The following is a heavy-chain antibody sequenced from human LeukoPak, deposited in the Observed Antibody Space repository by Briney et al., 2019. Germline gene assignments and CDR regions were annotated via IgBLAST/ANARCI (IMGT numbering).Heavy chain of an antibody. D-gene: IGHD1-26*01. CDR2: IKQDGSEK. CDR3: ARAPYSGSYAPRDY. V-gene: IGHV3-7*01. Sequence: GGSLRLSCAASGFTFSSYWMSWVRQAPGKGLEWVANIKQDGSEKYYVDSVKGRFTISRDNAKNSLYLQMNSLRAEDTAVYYCARAPYSGSYAPRDYRGQGTLVTVSS. CDR1: GFTFSSYW. J-gene: IGHJ4*02.